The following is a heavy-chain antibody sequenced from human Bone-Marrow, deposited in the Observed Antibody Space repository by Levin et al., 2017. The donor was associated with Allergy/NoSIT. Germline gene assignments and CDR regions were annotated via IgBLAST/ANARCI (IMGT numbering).Heavy chain of an antibody. CDR3: ARDSPPYSSDWYDVDY. CDR2: ISGYNGNT. J-gene: IGHJ4*02. V-gene: IGHV1-18*01. Sequence: GASVKVSCKASGYTFTTYGISWVRQAPGQGLEWMGWISGYNGNTKYAQKFQGRVTMTTDTSTSTAYMDLRSLRSDDTAVYYCARDSPPYSSDWYDVDYWGQGTLVTVSS. CDR1: GYTFTTYG. D-gene: IGHD6-19*01.